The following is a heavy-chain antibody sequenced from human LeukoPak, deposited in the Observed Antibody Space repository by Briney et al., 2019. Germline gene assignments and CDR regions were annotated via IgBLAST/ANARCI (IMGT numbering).Heavy chain of an antibody. D-gene: IGHD6-6*01. V-gene: IGHV3-21*01. CDR2: ISSSSSYI. J-gene: IGHJ4*02. CDR3: ARDQESSSSFDY. Sequence: GGSLRLSCAASGFTFSSYSMNWVRQAPGKGLEWVSSISSSSSYIYYADSVKGRFTISRDNAKNSLYLQMNSLRAEDTAVYYCARDQESSSSFDYWGQGTLVTVSS. CDR1: GFTFSSYS.